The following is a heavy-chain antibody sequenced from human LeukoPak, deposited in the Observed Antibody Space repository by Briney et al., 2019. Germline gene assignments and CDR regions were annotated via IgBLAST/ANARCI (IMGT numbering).Heavy chain of an antibody. Sequence: ASVKVSCKASGYTFTGYYMHWVRQAPGQGLEWMGRINPNSGGTNYAQKFQGWVTMTRDTSISTAYMELSRLRSDDTAVYYCARDSRDYYYYYGMDVWGQGTTVTVSS. CDR1: GYTFTGYY. J-gene: IGHJ6*02. CDR3: ARDSRDYYYYYGMDV. V-gene: IGHV1-2*04. CDR2: INPNSGGT.